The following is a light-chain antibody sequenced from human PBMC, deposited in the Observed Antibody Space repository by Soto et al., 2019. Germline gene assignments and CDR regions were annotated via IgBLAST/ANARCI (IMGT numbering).Light chain of an antibody. V-gene: IGLV2-8*01. CDR3: SSYAGSTNHVM. Sequence: QSVLTQPPSASGSPGQSVTISCTGTSSDIGGYNYVSWYQQHPGKAPKIMIYDVNKRPSGVPDRFSGSKYGNTASLTVSGLQAEDEADYFCSSYAGSTNHVMFGGGTNLTVL. J-gene: IGLJ3*02. CDR1: SSDIGGYNY. CDR2: DVN.